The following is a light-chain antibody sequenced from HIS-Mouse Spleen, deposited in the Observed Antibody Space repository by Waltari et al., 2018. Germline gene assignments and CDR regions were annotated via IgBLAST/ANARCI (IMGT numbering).Light chain of an antibody. CDR1: SSHVGGYTY. J-gene: IGLJ2*01. Sequence: QSALTQPRSVSGSPGQSVTISCTGTSSHVGGYTYFSWYQQHPGKAPKLMIYDVSKRPSGVPDRFSGSKSGNTASLTISGLQAEDEADYYCCSYAGSYPVVFGGGTKLTVL. CDR2: DVS. V-gene: IGLV2-11*01. CDR3: CSYAGSYPVV.